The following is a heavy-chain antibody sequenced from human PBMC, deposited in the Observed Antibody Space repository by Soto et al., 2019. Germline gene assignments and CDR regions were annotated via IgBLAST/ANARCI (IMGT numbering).Heavy chain of an antibody. CDR1: GFTFSTYH. J-gene: IGHJ6*02. CDR2: ISGSDNRV. V-gene: IGHV3-23*01. D-gene: IGHD4-17*01. Sequence: DEQLLESGGGLLQPGGSLRLSCAASGFTFSTYHMVWVRQAPGKGLESVASISGSDNRVFYADSVKGRFTVSRDNSKNTLYLQMNSLRVEDSAVYYCAKILSVTTNYWHGMDVWGQGTTVTVSS. CDR3: AKILSVTTNYWHGMDV.